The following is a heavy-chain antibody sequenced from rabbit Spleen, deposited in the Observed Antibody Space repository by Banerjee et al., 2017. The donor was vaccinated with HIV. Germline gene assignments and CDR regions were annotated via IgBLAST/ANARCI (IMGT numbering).Heavy chain of an antibody. D-gene: IGHD4-1*01. CDR1: GVSFSSRFY. Sequence: QSLEESGGDLVKPGASLTLTCTASGVSFSSRFYMCWVRQAPGKGLEWIACIDSGSSGDTYYANWAKGRFTISKTSSTTVTLQMTSLTAADTATYFCARETSSGWGIVSFYFSLWGQGTLVTVS. CDR3: ARETSSGWGIVSFYFSL. CDR2: IDSGSSGDT. V-gene: IGHV1S40*01. J-gene: IGHJ4*01.